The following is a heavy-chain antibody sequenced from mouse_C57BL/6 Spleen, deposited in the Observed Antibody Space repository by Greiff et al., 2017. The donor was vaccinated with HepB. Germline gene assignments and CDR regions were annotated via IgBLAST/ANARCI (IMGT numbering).Heavy chain of an antibody. CDR1: GYTFTDYE. CDR3: TRGRDFIGPYYLDY. J-gene: IGHJ2*01. CDR2: IDPETGGT. Sequence: QVQLQQSGAELVRPGASVTLSCKASGYTFTDYEMHWVKQTPVHGLEWIGAIDPETGGTAYNQKFKGKAILTADKSSSTAYMELRSLTSEDSAVYYCTRGRDFIGPYYLDYWGQGTTLTVSS. V-gene: IGHV1-15*01. D-gene: IGHD1-1*01.